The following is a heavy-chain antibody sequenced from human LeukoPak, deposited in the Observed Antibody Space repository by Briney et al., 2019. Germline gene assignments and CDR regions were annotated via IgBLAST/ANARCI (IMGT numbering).Heavy chain of an antibody. J-gene: IGHJ4*02. CDR2: IYPGDSDT. Sequence: GESLKISCQGSGYSFTSYWIGWVRQMPGKGLEWMGIIYPGDSDTRYSPSFQGQVAISADKSISTAYLQWSSLKASDTAMYYCARGGYYYDSSGQHDYWGQGTLVTVSS. CDR1: GYSFTSYW. D-gene: IGHD3-22*01. CDR3: ARGGYYYDSSGQHDY. V-gene: IGHV5-51*01.